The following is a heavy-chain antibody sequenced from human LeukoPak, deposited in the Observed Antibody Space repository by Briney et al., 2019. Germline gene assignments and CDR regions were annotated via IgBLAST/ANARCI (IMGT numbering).Heavy chain of an antibody. V-gene: IGHV4-39*01. CDR3: ARQGSLSYCSGGSCWFDP. D-gene: IGHD2-15*01. CDR1: GGSIITSSYY. Sequence: SETLSLTCTVSGGSIITSSYYWGWIRQPPGKGLEWIGNIYYSGNTYSNPSLKSRITISVDTSKNQFSLKLYSVAAADTAVYHCARQGSLSYCSGGSCWFDPWGQGTLVTVSS. J-gene: IGHJ5*02. CDR2: IYYSGNT.